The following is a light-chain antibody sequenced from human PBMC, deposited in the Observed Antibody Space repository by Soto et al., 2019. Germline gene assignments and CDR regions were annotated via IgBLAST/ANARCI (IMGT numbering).Light chain of an antibody. J-gene: IGKJ1*01. Sequence: DIQLTQSPSFLSASVRDRVTISCRASQGISSDLAWYQQKPGRAPKLLIFAASTLQTGVPSRFSGSGSGTEFTLSISSLQPEDFATYYCQHYNSYSEAFGQGTKVELK. CDR1: QGISSD. CDR2: AAS. CDR3: QHYNSYSEA. V-gene: IGKV1-9*01.